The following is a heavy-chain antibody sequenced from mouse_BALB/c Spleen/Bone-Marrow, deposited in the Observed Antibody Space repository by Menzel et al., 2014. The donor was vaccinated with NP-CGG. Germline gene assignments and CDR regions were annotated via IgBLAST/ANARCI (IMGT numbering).Heavy chain of an antibody. Sequence: EVQLQQSGGGLVQPGGSRKLSCAASGPILGSFGIPGVRKAPEKGWGGVANFSSGSSTIYYADTVKGRFTISRDNPKNTLFLQMTSLRSEDTAVYYCTRGGNWDDFDVWGAGTTVTVSS. V-gene: IGHV5-17*02. J-gene: IGHJ1*01. CDR1: GPILGSFG. CDR2: FSSGSSTI. D-gene: IGHD4-1*01. CDR3: TRGGNWDDFDV.